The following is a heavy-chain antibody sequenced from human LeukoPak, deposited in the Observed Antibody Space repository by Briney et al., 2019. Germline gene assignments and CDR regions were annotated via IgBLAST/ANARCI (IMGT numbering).Heavy chain of an antibody. CDR1: GFSFSKSW. D-gene: IGHD7-27*01. V-gene: IGHV3-7*01. CDR3: ATYTNWVAGDV. Sequence: GGSLRLSCVASGFSFSKSWMSWVRQAPGKGLEWVADIKEDGSAKHYVDSVKGRFTISRDNAKNSVFLQMDGLRAEDTAVYYCATYTNWVAGDVWGQGTTDSVSS. CDR2: IKEDGSAK. J-gene: IGHJ6*02.